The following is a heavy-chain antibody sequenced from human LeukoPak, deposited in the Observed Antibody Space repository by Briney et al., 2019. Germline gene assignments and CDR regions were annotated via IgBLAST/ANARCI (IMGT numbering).Heavy chain of an antibody. J-gene: IGHJ4*02. CDR3: AKDPDLGALPPC. CDR1: GFTFSSNA. Sequence: QSGGSLRLSCAASGFTFSSNAMSWVRQAPGKGLEWVSAISGSGGDTYYADPVKGRFTISRDNSKNTLYLQMNSLRAEDTAVYYCAKDPDLGALPPCCGQGTLVTVSS. CDR2: ISGSGGDT. V-gene: IGHV3-23*01. D-gene: IGHD1-26*01.